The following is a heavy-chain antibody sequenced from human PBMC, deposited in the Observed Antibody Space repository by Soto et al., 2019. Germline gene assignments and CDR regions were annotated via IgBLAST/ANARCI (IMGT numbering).Heavy chain of an antibody. Sequence: EVQLVQSGGGWVQPGGSLRLSCAASGFTFSSSPMSWVRQVPGKGLEWISAIRNDGGSMYYVDSVKGRFNISRDNSKSTSTLRMKILRAEDTATYYCVRDRYTMSDFWRAFSSDWGQGAQVIVSS. CDR1: GFTFSSSP. D-gene: IGHD3-3*01. J-gene: IGHJ4*02. V-gene: IGHV3-23*04. CDR3: VRDRYTMSDFWRAFSSD. CDR2: IRNDGGSM.